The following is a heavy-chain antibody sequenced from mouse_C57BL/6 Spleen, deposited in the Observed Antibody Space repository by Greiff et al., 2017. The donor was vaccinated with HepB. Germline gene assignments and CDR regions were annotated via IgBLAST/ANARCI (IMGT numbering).Heavy chain of an antibody. D-gene: IGHD2-12*01. CDR3: GQAYSGGSMDY. J-gene: IGHJ4*01. Sequence: VQLKESRGGLVQPGGSLSLSCAASGFTFTDYYMSWVRQPPGKALEWLGFIRNKANGYTTEYSASVKGRFTISRDNSQSILYLQMNALRAEDSATYYCGQAYSGGSMDYWGQGTSVTVSS. V-gene: IGHV7-3*01. CDR1: GFTFTDYY. CDR2: IRNKANGYTT.